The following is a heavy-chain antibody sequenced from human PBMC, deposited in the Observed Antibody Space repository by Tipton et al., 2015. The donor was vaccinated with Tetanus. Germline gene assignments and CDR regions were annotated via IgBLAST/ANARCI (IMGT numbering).Heavy chain of an antibody. Sequence: LRLSCTVSGDSVSGYYWSWIRQPPGKGLEWIGYVYYTGSTNHNPSLKSRVTISMDRSKNQISLQLTSVTVADSAVYFCARVSRRNFYFGYWGPGAQVTVSS. CDR3: ARVSRRNFYFGY. CDR2: VYYTGST. V-gene: IGHV4-59*02. CDR1: GDSVSGYY. D-gene: IGHD2/OR15-2a*01. J-gene: IGHJ4*02.